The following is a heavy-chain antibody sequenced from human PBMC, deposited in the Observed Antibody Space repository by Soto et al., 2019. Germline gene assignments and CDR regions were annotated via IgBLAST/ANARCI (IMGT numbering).Heavy chain of an antibody. CDR1: GGSISSGDYY. CDR3: ARVVVVPAAIRYYYYGMDV. J-gene: IGHJ6*02. D-gene: IGHD2-2*02. Sequence: PSETLSLTCTVSGGSISSGDYYWSWIRQPPGKCLEWIGYIYYSGSTYYNPSLKSRVTISVDTSKNQFSLKLSSVTAADTAVYYCARVVVVPAAIRYYYYGMDVWGQGTTVTVYS. CDR2: IYYSGST. V-gene: IGHV4-30-4*01.